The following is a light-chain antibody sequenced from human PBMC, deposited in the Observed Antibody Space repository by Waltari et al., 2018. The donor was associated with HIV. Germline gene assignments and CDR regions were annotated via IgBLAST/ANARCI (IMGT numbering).Light chain of an antibody. CDR3: QHRSSWPPT. CDR1: QSIYVH. Sequence: EIVLTQSPATLSLSPGQRATLSGRASQSIYVHLGWYQHKPGQPPRLLVYDSSKRVTDIPARFSGSGSGANFTLTISSLEPEDFAVYYCQHRSSWPPTFGGGTRIEI. V-gene: IGKV3-11*01. J-gene: IGKJ4*01. CDR2: DSS.